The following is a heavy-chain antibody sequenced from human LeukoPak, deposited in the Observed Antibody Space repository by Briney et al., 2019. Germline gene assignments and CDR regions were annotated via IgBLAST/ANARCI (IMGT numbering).Heavy chain of an antibody. CDR1: GYTFTSYD. CDR2: MNPNSGNT. J-gene: IGHJ4*02. Sequence: ASVKVSCKASGYTFTSYDINWVRQATGQGLEWMGWMNPNSGNTGYAQKFQGRVTITRNTSISTAYMELSSLRSEDTAVYYCARVNRRYYYDSSGYYPFDYWGQGTLVTVSS. CDR3: ARVNRRYYYDSSGYYPFDY. D-gene: IGHD3-22*01. V-gene: IGHV1-8*01.